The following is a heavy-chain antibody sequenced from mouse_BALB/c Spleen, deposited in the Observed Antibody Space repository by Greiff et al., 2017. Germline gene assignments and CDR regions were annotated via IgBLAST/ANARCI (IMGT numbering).Heavy chain of an antibody. CDR2: ISSGGST. J-gene: IGHJ4*01. CDR3: ARGGSTMITTNYAMDY. Sequence: EVQVVESGGGLVKPGGSLKLSCAASGFTFSSYAMSWVRQTPEKRLEWVASISSGGSTYYPDSVKGRFTISRDNARNILYLQMSSLRSEDTAMYYCARGGSTMITTNYAMDYWGQGTSVTVSS. CDR1: GFTFSSYA. D-gene: IGHD2-4*01. V-gene: IGHV5-6-5*01.